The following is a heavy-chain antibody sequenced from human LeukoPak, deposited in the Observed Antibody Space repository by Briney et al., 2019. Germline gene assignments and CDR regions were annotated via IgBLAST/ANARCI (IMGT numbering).Heavy chain of an antibody. CDR2: IIPIFGTA. J-gene: IGHJ5*02. Sequence: SVKVSCKACGGTFSSYAISWVRQAPGQGLEWMGGIIPIFGTANYAQKFQGRVTITADESTSTAYMELSSLRSAETAVYYCARDGLRYFDWFQSYNWFDPWGQGTLVTVSS. CDR1: GGTFSSYA. D-gene: IGHD3-9*01. V-gene: IGHV1-69*01. CDR3: ARDGLRYFDWFQSYNWFDP.